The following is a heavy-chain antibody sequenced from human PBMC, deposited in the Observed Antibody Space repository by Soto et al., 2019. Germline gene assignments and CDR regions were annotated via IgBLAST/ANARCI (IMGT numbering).Heavy chain of an antibody. CDR2: ISSSSSTI. J-gene: IGHJ6*02. V-gene: IGHV3-48*01. D-gene: IGHD2-15*01. Sequence: GGPLRLSCAVSGFTFSRYSMNWVRQAPGKGLEWVSYISSSSSTIYYADSVKGRFTISRDNAKNSLYLQMNSLRAEDTAVYYCARDRSPCSGGSCYSGYYYGMDVWGQGTTVTVSS. CDR1: GFTFSRYS. CDR3: ARDRSPCSGGSCYSGYYYGMDV.